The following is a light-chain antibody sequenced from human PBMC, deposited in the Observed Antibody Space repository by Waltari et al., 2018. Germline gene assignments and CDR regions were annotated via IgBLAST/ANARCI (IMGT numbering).Light chain of an antibody. V-gene: IGKV3-20*01. J-gene: IGKJ1*01. CDR3: QHYESFPVT. CDR2: HAS. Sequence: EMVLTQSPGTLSLSHGERPTLSCSASQSISKYLAWYQQKPGQAPRLLIYHASSRAAGIPDRFSGRGSGTDFTLTISRLEPDDFAVYYCQHYESFPVTFGQGTKVEIK. CDR1: QSISKY.